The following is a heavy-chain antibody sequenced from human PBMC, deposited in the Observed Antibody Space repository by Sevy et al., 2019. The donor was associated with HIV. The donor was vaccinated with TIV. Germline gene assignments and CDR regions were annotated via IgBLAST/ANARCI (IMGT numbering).Heavy chain of an antibody. CDR1: GGSVSSGSYY. CDR3: ATGEAYYHDSSGSFQH. Sequence: SETLSLTCTVSGGSVSSGSYYWSWIRQPPGKGLEWIGYIYYSGSTNYNPSLKSRVTISVDTSKNQFALKLSSVTAADTAVYYCATGEAYYHDSSGSFQHWGHGTLVTVSS. CDR2: IYYSGST. D-gene: IGHD3-22*01. J-gene: IGHJ1*01. V-gene: IGHV4-61*01.